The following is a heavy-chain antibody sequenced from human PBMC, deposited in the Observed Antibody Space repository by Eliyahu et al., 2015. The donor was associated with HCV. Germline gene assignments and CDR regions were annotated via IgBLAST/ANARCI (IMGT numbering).Heavy chain of an antibody. CDR2: VYPGDSDT. CDR1: SFTTHW. CDR3: ARHAPGIDYYGLDV. V-gene: IGHV5-51*01. D-gene: IGHD6-13*01. Sequence: SFTTHWIAWVRQMPGKGLEWMGIVYPGDSDTRYSPSFQGQVTISADKSISTAYLQWSSLKASDTAIYYCARHAPGIDYYGLDVWGQGTTVTVSS. J-gene: IGHJ6*02.